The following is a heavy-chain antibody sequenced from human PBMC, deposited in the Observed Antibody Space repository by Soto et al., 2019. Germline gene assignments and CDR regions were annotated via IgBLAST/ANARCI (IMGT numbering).Heavy chain of an antibody. J-gene: IGHJ5*02. Sequence: QVQLVQSGAEVKKPGASVKVSCKASGYTFTNYYMHWVRQAPGQGLAWMGINNPSGGSTSYAQKFQGRVTITRDTSTSTVYMELSSLRSEDTAVYYCARGVVRGKNWFDPWGQGTLVTVSS. CDR1: GYTFTNYY. CDR3: ARGVVRGKNWFDP. D-gene: IGHD2-21*01. V-gene: IGHV1-46*01. CDR2: NNPSGGST.